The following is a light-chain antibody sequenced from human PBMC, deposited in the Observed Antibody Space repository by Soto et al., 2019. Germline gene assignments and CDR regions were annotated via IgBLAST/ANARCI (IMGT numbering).Light chain of an antibody. CDR2: QTS. V-gene: IGKV3-11*01. Sequence: EIVLTQSPATVSSALGGRASLSCRASQTVNSRLAWYQHRPGQAPRLLIYQTSLRAAGIPARFSASGSGTDFTLTISDVQPEDFALYYCHQRKSWPRTFGQGTKVDIK. J-gene: IGKJ1*01. CDR3: HQRKSWPRT. CDR1: QTVNSR.